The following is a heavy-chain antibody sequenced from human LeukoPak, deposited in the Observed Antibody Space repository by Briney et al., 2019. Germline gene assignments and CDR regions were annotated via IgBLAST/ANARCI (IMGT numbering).Heavy chain of an antibody. CDR1: GYSFTSYW. V-gene: IGHV5-51*03. CDR3: ARTYIAARPGAYYYMDV. J-gene: IGHJ6*03. Sequence: GESLKISCKGSGYSFTSYWIGWVRQMPGKGLEWMGIIYPGDSDTRYSPSFQGQVTISADKSISTAYLQWSSLKASDTAMCYCARTYIAARPGAYYYMDVWGKGTTVTVSS. CDR2: IYPGDSDT. D-gene: IGHD6-6*01.